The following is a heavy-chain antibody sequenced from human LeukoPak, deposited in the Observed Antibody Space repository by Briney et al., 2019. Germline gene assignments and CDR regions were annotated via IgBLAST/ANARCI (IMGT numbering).Heavy chain of an antibody. CDR1: GFTFSSYG. V-gene: IGHV3-23*01. CDR3: AKQKKSGGWPFDY. Sequence: GGSLRLSCAASGFTFSSYGMSWIRQAPGKGLEWVSGIGHGGVHTYYAESVKGRFTISRDDSKNTLFLQMNSLRADDTAVYSLAKQKKSGGWPFDYWGQGALVTVSS. D-gene: IGHD2-15*01. J-gene: IGHJ4*02. CDR2: IGHGGVHT.